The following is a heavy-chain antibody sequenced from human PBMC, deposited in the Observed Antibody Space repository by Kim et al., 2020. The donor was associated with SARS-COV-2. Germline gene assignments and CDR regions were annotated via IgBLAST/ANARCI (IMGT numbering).Heavy chain of an antibody. D-gene: IGHD3-3*01. CDR3: GRLWSGYSGFDY. J-gene: IGHJ4*02. Sequence: FSAGSVRGRFTISRNDAKNTLYLQMNGLRADDTAVYYCGRLWSGYSGFDYWGQGTLVTVSS. V-gene: IGHV3-21*06.